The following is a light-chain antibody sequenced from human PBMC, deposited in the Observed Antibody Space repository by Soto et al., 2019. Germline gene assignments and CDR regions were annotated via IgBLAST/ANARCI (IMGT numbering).Light chain of an antibody. J-gene: IGLJ2*01. CDR2: EVS. V-gene: IGLV2-8*01. CDR1: SSDVGGYNY. Sequence: QSALTQPPSASGSPGQSVTISCTGTSSDVGGYNYVSWYQQHPGKAPKLMIYEVSKRPSGVPDRFSGSKSGNTASLTVSGLQAEDAADYYCSSYAGSKTLFGGGTKLTVL. CDR3: SSYAGSKTL.